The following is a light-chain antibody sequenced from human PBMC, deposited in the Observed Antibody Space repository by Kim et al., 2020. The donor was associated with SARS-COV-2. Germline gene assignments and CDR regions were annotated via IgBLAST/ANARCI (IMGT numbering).Light chain of an antibody. Sequence: DIQMTQSPSSVSASVGDRVTITCRASQGISSWLAWYQQKPGKAPKLLIYAASSLQSGVPSRFSGSGSGTDFPPPLRSLQPGNFATLHWQQANSFPWAFRQGTKVDIQ. CDR3: QQANSFPWA. CDR1: QGISSW. V-gene: IGKV1-12*01. J-gene: IGKJ1*01. CDR2: AAS.